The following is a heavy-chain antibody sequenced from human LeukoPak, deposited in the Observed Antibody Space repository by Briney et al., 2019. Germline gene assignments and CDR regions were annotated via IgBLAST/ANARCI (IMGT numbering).Heavy chain of an antibody. CDR1: GFTFSYYS. CDR3: AREREDGSGSYYFY. V-gene: IGHV3-21*01. J-gene: IGHJ4*02. CDR2: ISSSSSYI. Sequence: GGSLRLSCAASGFTFSYYSMNWVRQAPGEGLEWVSSISSSSSYIYYADSVKGRFTISRDNAKNSLYLRMNSLRAEDTAVYYCAREREDGSGSYYFYWGQGTLVTVSS. D-gene: IGHD3-10*01.